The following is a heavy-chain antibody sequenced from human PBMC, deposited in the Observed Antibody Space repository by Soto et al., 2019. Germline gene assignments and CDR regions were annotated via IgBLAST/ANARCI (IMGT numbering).Heavy chain of an antibody. V-gene: IGHV1-18*01. CDR3: ARGVGSGSYYNQYNWFDP. D-gene: IGHD3-10*01. Sequence: QVQLVQSGGEVKKPGASVTVSCKASGYTFTNYGISWVRPAPGQGLEWMGWINVYNGNTKYAQKVQGRVTMSTDTSTSTAYMELRSLRSDDTALYYCARGVGSGSYYNQYNWFDPWGQGPLVTVSS. CDR2: INVYNGNT. J-gene: IGHJ5*02. CDR1: GYTFTNYG.